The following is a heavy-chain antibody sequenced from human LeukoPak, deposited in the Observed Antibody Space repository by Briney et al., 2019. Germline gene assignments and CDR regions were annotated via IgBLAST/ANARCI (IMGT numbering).Heavy chain of an antibody. J-gene: IGHJ4*02. D-gene: IGHD5-18*01. V-gene: IGHV4-30-4*01. CDR2: ISQSGST. Sequence: PSETLSLTCTVSGGSISSGDYYWSWIRQPPGSGLEWVGEISQSGSTYYNPSLKSRVTISMDKSKNHLSLELTSVTAADTAVYYCAKEGMRGYSYGLWGQGTLVTVSS. CDR3: AKEGMRGYSYGL. CDR1: GGSISSGDYY.